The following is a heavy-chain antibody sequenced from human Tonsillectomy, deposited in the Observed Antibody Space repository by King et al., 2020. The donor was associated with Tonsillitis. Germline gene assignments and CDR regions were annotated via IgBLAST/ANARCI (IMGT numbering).Heavy chain of an antibody. CDR3: ARDAIVYPIYDSSGYFDY. D-gene: IGHD3-22*01. Sequence: VQLVESGGGLVQPGGSLRLSCAASGFTFSSYEMNWVRQAPGKGLEWVSYISSSGSTIYYAYSVKGRFTISRDNAKNSLYLQMNSLRAEDTAVYYCARDAIVYPIYDSSGYFDYWGQGTLVTVSS. CDR2: ISSSGSTI. CDR1: GFTFSSYE. J-gene: IGHJ4*02. V-gene: IGHV3-48*03.